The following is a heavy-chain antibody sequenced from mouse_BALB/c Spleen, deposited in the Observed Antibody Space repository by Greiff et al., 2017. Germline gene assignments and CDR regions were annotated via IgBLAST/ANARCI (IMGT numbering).Heavy chain of an antibody. CDR3: ARSTTATPLFDY. CDR2: ISYSGST. Sequence: EVHLVESGPSLVKPSPTLSLTCSVTGDSITSCYWNWIRKFPGNKLEYMGYISYSGSTYYNPSLKSRISITRDTSKNQYYLQLNSVTTEDTATYYCARSTTATPLFDYWGQGTTLTVSS. J-gene: IGHJ2*01. V-gene: IGHV3-8*02. D-gene: IGHD1-2*01. CDR1: GDSITSCY.